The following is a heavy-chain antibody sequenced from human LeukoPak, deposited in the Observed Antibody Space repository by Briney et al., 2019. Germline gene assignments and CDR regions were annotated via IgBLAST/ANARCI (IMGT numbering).Heavy chain of an antibody. CDR3: AKDARRSSGWYFFVR. CDR2: ISDSGGTT. V-gene: IGHV3-23*01. Sequence: GGSLRLSCAASGFTFSNLAMGWVRQAPGKGLEWVSVISDSGGTTYYADSVKGRFTVSRDNSRKTLYLQMNSLRVEYTAVYYCAKDARRSSGWYFFVRWGQGTLVTVSS. CDR1: GFTFSNLA. J-gene: IGHJ4*02. D-gene: IGHD6-19*01.